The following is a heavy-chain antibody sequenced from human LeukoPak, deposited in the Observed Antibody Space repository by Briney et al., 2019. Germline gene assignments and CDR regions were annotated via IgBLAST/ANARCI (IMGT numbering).Heavy chain of an antibody. D-gene: IGHD2-2*01. CDR3: AREYCSSKSCPTFDY. J-gene: IGHJ4*02. CDR2: INSDGIST. V-gene: IGHV3-74*01. Sequence: PGGSLRLSCAASGFSFSNYWMHWARQAPGKGLVGVSRINSDGISTTSADSVKGRLPISRDNAKNTLYLQMNSLRADDTAVYYCAREYCSSKSCPTFDYWGQGTRVSVSS. CDR1: GFSFSNYW.